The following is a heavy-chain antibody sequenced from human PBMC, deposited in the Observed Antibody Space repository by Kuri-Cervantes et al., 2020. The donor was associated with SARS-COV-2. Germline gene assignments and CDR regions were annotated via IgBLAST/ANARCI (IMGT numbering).Heavy chain of an antibody. CDR2: FYTTERI. D-gene: IGHD2-15*01. CDR1: GASISNGSYY. V-gene: IGHV4-61*02. Sequence: SCTVSGASISNGSYYWSWIRQPAGKGLEWIGRFYTTERINYNPSLKSRVTISVDKSKNQFSLKLSSVTAADTAVYYCARTGAVAATQINAFDIWGQGTMVTVSS. CDR3: ARTGAVAATQINAFDI. J-gene: IGHJ3*02.